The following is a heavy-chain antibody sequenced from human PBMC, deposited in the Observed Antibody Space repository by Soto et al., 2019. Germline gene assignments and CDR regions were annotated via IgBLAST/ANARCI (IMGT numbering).Heavy chain of an antibody. J-gene: IGHJ4*02. Sequence: EVQLLESGGGLVQPGGSLRLSCAASGFTFSSYAMSWVRQAPGKGLEWGSTISESGGSTYYADSVKGRFSISRDNSKNTLYMQMNSLRAEDTAVYYCAKDRSGWYVDYWGQGTLVTVSS. D-gene: IGHD6-19*01. CDR2: ISESGGST. CDR1: GFTFSSYA. CDR3: AKDRSGWYVDY. V-gene: IGHV3-23*01.